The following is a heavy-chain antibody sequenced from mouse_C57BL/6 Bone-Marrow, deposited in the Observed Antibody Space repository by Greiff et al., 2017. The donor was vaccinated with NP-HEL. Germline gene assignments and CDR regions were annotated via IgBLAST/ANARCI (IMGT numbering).Heavy chain of an antibody. Sequence: VQLQQSGAELVRPGASVKLSCTASGFNIKDDYMHWVQQRPEQGLEWIGWIDAENGDTEYASKFQGKATITADTSSNTAYLQLSSLTSEDTAVYYCTTERNSWYFDVWGTGTTVTVSS. CDR2: IDAENGDT. V-gene: IGHV14-4*01. D-gene: IGHD2-1*01. J-gene: IGHJ1*03. CDR3: TTERNSWYFDV. CDR1: GFNIKDDY.